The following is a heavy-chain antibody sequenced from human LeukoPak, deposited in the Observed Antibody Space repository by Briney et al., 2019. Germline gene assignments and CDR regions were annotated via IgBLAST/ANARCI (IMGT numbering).Heavy chain of an antibody. V-gene: IGHV3-30*02. CDR2: IRYDGSNK. CDR3: AKFKRRGYSGYEGLNDY. CDR1: GFTFISYG. Sequence: GGSLRLSCAASGFTFISYGMHWVRQAPGKGLEWVTFIRYDGSNKYYADSVKGRFIISRDNSKNTLYLQMNSLRAEDTAVYYCAKFKRRGYSGYEGLNDYWGQGTLVTVSS. J-gene: IGHJ4*02. D-gene: IGHD5-12*01.